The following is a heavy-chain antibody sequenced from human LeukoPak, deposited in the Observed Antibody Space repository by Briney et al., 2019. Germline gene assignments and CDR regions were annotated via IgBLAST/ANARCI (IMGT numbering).Heavy chain of an antibody. CDR1: GFTFSSYT. CDR3: AKPRPGTYGPFEI. CDR2: INTGDGT. V-gene: IGHV3-23*01. Sequence: GGSLRLSCAASGFTFSSYTMSWVRQAPGRGLEWVSAINTGDGTTYADSVKGRFTISRDNSQNTLYLQMNSLRADDTAVYYCAKPRPGTYGPFEIWGQGTLVTVSS. D-gene: IGHD4-17*01. J-gene: IGHJ3*02.